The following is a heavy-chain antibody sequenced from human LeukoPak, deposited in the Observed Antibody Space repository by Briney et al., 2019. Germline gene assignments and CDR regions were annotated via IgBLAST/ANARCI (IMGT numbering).Heavy chain of an antibody. V-gene: IGHV5-10-1*01. J-gene: IGHJ4*02. D-gene: IGHD6-13*01. CDR1: GYSFTTYW. CDR3: ARHAKAYGSSCDY. CDR2: IDPSDSYT. Sequence: GESLKISCKGSGYSFTTYWISWVREMPGKGLEWMGRIDPSDSYTNYSPSFQGHVTISADKSFSTAYLQWTSLKASDTAMYYCARHAKAYGSSCDYWGQGTLVTVSS.